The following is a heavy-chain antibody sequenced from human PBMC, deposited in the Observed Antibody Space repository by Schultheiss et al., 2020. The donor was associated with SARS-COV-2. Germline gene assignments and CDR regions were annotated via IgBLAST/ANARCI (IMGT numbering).Heavy chain of an antibody. V-gene: IGHV3-30-3*01. D-gene: IGHD3-10*01. CDR3: VRDRKGGSGSYYRYGMDV. CDR2: ISYDGSHK. CDR1: GFTFSSYT. J-gene: IGHJ6*02. Sequence: GGSLRLSCAASGFTFSSYTMHWVRQAPGKGLEWLAVISYDGSHKYYSDSVKGRFTISRDNAKNTLYLQMNSLRAEDTAVYYCVRDRKGGSGSYYRYGMDVWGQGTTVTVSS.